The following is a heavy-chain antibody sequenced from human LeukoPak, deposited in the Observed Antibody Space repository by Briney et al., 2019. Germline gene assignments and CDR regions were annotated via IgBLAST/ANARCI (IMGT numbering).Heavy chain of an antibody. CDR1: GGSISSYY. Sequence: PSETLSLTCTVSGGSISSYYWSWIRQPPGKGLEWIGYIYYSGSTNYNPSLKSRVTISVDTSKNQFSLKLSSVTAADTAVYYCARGGRVGVGSEFTNWGQGTLVTVSS. CDR3: ARGGRVGVGSEFTN. D-gene: IGHD3-3*01. CDR2: IYYSGST. J-gene: IGHJ4*02. V-gene: IGHV4-59*01.